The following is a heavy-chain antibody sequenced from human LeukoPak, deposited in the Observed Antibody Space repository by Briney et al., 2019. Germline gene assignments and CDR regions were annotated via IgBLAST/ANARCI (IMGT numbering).Heavy chain of an antibody. J-gene: IGHJ6*02. D-gene: IGHD6-13*01. Sequence: PSETLSLTCTVSGGSISSYYWSWIRQPAGKGLEWIGRIYTSGSTNYNPSLKSRVTMSVDTSKNQFSLKLSSVTAADTAVYYCARGPPDRSSWYPELYGMDVWGQGTTVTVSS. V-gene: IGHV4-4*07. CDR2: IYTSGST. CDR1: GGSISSYY. CDR3: ARGPPDRSSWYPELYGMDV.